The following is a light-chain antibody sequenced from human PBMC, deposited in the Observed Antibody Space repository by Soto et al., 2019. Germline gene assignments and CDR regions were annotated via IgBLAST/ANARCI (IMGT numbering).Light chain of an antibody. Sequence: QSALTQPASVSASPGQSIAISCTGTSSDVGGYNYVSWYQQHPGKAPKLMIYDVNNRPSGVSNRFSGSKSGNTASLTISGLQAEDEADYYCSSYTSSTTYVFGTGTKVT. CDR1: SSDVGGYNY. CDR2: DVN. J-gene: IGLJ1*01. V-gene: IGLV2-14*01. CDR3: SSYTSSTTYV.